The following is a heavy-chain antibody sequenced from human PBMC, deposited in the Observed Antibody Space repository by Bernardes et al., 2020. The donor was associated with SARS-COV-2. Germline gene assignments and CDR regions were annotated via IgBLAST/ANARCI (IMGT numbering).Heavy chain of an antibody. D-gene: IGHD6-19*01. V-gene: IGHV1-24*01. CDR2: FDPEDGEI. Sequence: ALVKVSCKVSGGSLSDLAMHWVRQTPGKGLEWVGGFDPEDGEISYAQKFQGRVTMTEDTSTDTAYMELNSLRSQDTAVYYCATRGPDAYSSGWPYDYWGQGTLVTVSS. J-gene: IGHJ4*02. CDR1: GGSLSDLA. CDR3: ATRGPDAYSSGWPYDY.